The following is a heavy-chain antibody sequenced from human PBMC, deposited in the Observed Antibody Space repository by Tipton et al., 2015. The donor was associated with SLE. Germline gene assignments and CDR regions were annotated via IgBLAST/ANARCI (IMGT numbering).Heavy chain of an antibody. V-gene: IGHV4-59*08. J-gene: IGHJ5*02. CDR3: ARHGGDTYYYGPRAWFDP. D-gene: IGHD3-10*01. Sequence: TLSLTCTVSGGSISSYYWSWIRQPPGKGLEWIGYIYYRGSTTYNPSLKSRDTISVDTSKNQFSLKLSSVTAADTAVYYCARHGGDTYYYGPRAWFDPWGQGTLVTVSS. CDR1: GGSISSYY. CDR2: IYYRGST.